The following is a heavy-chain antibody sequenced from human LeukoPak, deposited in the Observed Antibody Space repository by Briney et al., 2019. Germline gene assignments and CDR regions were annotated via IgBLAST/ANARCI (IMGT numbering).Heavy chain of an antibody. J-gene: IGHJ4*02. CDR1: GGSFSGYY. CDR2: INHSGST. CDR3: ARGARGPGVVGDY. D-gene: IGHD2-8*02. V-gene: IGHV4-34*01. Sequence: SETLSLTCAVYGGSFSGYYWTWIRQPPGKGLEWIGEINHSGSTNYNPSLKNRATISVDTSRSQLSLKLSSVTAADTAVYYCARGARGPGVVGDYWGQGTLVTVSS.